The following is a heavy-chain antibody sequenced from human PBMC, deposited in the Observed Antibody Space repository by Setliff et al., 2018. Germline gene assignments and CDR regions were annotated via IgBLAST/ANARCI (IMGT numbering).Heavy chain of an antibody. Sequence: ASVKVSCKASGYTFSDYGITWVRQAPGQGLEWMGWISAYTGNAYYAHKLQDRVTVTTDTSTSTAYMELKDLTSDDTALYYCARINFYVSSGFYYASDYWGQGTLVTVSS. V-gene: IGHV1-18*01. D-gene: IGHD3-22*01. CDR3: ARINFYVSSGFYYASDY. CDR1: GYTFSDYG. CDR2: ISAYTGNA. J-gene: IGHJ4*02.